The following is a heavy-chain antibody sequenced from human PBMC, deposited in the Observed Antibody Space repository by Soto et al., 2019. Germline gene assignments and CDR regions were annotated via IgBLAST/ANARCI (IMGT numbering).Heavy chain of an antibody. J-gene: IGHJ4*02. CDR3: ARGLEGPFDY. D-gene: IGHD1-1*01. Sequence: QVQLVESGGGVVQPGRSLRLSCAASGFTFSYYGMHWVRQAPGKGLEWVAVIWYDGSNKYYADSVKGRFTISRDNSKNPLDLQMNSLRAGDKAGYYWARGLEGPFDYWGQGTLVTVSS. CDR1: GFTFSYYG. V-gene: IGHV3-33*01. CDR2: IWYDGSNK.